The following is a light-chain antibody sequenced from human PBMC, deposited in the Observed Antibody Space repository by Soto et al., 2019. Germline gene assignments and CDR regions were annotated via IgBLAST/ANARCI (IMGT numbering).Light chain of an antibody. CDR3: QQYYDPPRT. Sequence: DIVMTQSPDSLAVSLGERATINCKSSQSVLYSSNNKNYLAWYQQKPGQPPKLLIYWASTRESGVPDRFSGSGSGTDFTLTINSLQAEDGAVYYCQQYYDPPRTFGRGTKLEIK. CDR1: QSVLYSSNNKNY. J-gene: IGKJ2*01. V-gene: IGKV4-1*01. CDR2: WAS.